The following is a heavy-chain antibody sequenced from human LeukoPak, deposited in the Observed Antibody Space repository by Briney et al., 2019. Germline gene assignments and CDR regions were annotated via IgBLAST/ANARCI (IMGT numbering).Heavy chain of an antibody. CDR2: ICSDGSRT. D-gene: IGHD4-23*01. CDR1: GITFHSYW. CDR3: ARAGGLALLNYYYYMDV. V-gene: IGHV3-74*01. Sequence: PGGSLRLSCTASGITFHSYWIRWVRQAPGKGLVWVSGICSDGSRTSYADSVKGRFTISRDNAENTLYLQMNSLRVEDTAVYYCARAGGLALLNYYYYMDVWGKGTTVTVSS. J-gene: IGHJ6*03.